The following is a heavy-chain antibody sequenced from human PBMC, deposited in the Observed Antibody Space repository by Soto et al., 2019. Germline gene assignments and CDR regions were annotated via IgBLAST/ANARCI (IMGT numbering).Heavy chain of an antibody. J-gene: IGHJ6*02. CDR3: ARVQQLVQVYYYYGMDV. D-gene: IGHD6-13*01. Sequence: GESLKISCKGSEYSFTSYWIGWVRQMPGKGLEWMGIIYPGDSDTRYSPSFQGQVTISADKSISTAYLQWSSLKASDTAMYYCARVQQLVQVYYYYGMDVWGQGTTVTVSS. CDR2: IYPGDSDT. CDR1: EYSFTSYW. V-gene: IGHV5-51*01.